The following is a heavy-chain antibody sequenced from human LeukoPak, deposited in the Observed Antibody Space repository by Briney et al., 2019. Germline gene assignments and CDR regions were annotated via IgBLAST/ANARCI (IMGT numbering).Heavy chain of an antibody. CDR1: GFTFSSYA. V-gene: IGHV3-23*01. CDR3: AKGRVCSGGSCYSEDYYYYYYMDV. Sequence: GGSLRPSCAASGFTFSSYAMSWVRQAPGKGLEWVSAISGSGGSTYYADSVKGRFTISRDNSKNTLYLQMNSLRAEDTAVYYCAKGRVCSGGSCYSEDYYYYYYMDVWGKGTTVTVSS. CDR2: ISGSGGST. D-gene: IGHD2-15*01. J-gene: IGHJ6*03.